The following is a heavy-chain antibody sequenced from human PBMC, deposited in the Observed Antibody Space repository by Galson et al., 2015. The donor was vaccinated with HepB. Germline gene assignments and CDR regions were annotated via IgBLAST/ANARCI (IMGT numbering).Heavy chain of an antibody. Sequence: SVKVSCKASGFTFTSSAVQWVRQARGQRLEWIGWIVVGSGNTNYAQKFQERVTITRDMSTSTAYMELSSLRSEDTAVYYCAAAPSYYDILTGYPRGYYYYGMDVWGQGTTVTVSS. CDR3: AAAPSYYDILTGYPRGYYYYGMDV. CDR1: GFTFTSSA. V-gene: IGHV1-58*01. D-gene: IGHD3-9*01. CDR2: IVVGSGNT. J-gene: IGHJ6*02.